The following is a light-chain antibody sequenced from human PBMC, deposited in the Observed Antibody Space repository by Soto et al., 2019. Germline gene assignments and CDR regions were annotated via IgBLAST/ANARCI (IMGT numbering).Light chain of an antibody. V-gene: IGKV3-20*01. J-gene: IGKJ2*01. CDR3: QHYTDSPPSYT. CDR2: DAF. CDR1: QSVSSTS. Sequence: EIVLTQSPGTLSLSPGERATLSCRASQSVSSTSLAWYRQKPGQAPRLLMYDAFRRGTDIPDRISGSGSGTDFTLTISSLEPEDFAVYYCQHYTDSPPSYTFGQGTKLEIK.